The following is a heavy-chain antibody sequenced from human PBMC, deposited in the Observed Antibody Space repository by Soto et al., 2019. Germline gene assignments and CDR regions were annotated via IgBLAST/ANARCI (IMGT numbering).Heavy chain of an antibody. Sequence: SETLSLTCTVSGGSISSYYWSWIRQPPGKGLEWIGYIHYSGSTSYNPSLKSRGTFSVDTSKNQLSLRLSPVTAADTAVYYCARVRGHCSGGTCYAANWGQGTLVTVSS. J-gene: IGHJ4*02. CDR3: ARVRGHCSGGTCYAAN. CDR2: IHYSGST. D-gene: IGHD2-15*01. V-gene: IGHV4-59*12. CDR1: GGSISSYY.